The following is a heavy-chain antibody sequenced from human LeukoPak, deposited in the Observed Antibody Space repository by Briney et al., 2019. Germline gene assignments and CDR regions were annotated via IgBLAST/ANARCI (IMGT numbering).Heavy chain of an antibody. V-gene: IGHV3-48*03. Sequence: GGSLRLSCAASGFTFSSHEMNWVRQAPGKGLEWVSYISSSGYTIYYADSVKGRFTISRDNAKNSLYLQMNSLRAEDTAVYYCARDGKGIGVAGTDYWGQGILVTVSS. CDR3: ARDGKGIGVAGTDY. J-gene: IGHJ4*02. CDR1: GFTFSSHE. D-gene: IGHD6-19*01. CDR2: ISSSGYTI.